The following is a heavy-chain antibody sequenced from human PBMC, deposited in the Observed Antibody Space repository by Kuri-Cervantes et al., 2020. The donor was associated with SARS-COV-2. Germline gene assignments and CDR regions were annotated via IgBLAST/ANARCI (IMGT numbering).Heavy chain of an antibody. V-gene: IGHV4-38-2*02. CDR3: ARSGYSCGPETQGAFDI. J-gene: IGHJ3*02. CDR2: IYYSGST. D-gene: IGHD5-18*01. CDR1: GYSISSGYY. Sequence: SETLSLTCTVSGYSISSGYYWGWIRLPPGKGLEWIGSIYYSGSTYYNPSLKSRVTISVDTSKNQFSLKLSSVTAADTAVYYCARSGYSCGPETQGAFDIWGQGTMVTVSS.